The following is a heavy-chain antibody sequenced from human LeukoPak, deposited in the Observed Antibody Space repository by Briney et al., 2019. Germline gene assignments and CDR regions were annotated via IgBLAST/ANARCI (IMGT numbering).Heavy chain of an antibody. Sequence: SETLSLTCTVSGCSISSSSYYWGWIRQPPGKGLEWIGSIYYSGSTYYNPSLKSRVTISVDTSKNQFSLKLSSVTAADTAVYYCASYDFWSGRSLFDYWGQGTLVTVSS. CDR2: IYYSGST. CDR1: GCSISSSSYY. V-gene: IGHV4-39*01. D-gene: IGHD3-3*01. CDR3: ASYDFWSGRSLFDY. J-gene: IGHJ4*02.